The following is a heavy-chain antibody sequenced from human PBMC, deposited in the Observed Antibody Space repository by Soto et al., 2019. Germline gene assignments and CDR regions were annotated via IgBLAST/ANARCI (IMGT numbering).Heavy chain of an antibody. J-gene: IGHJ6*02. CDR3: ASLVSPRLKITCGGDYYGMDV. CDR1: GYSFTSYW. V-gene: IGHV5-51*01. Sequence: EESLKISCKGSGYSFTSYWIGWVLQMPGKGLEWMGIIYPGDSDTRYSPSFQGQVTISADKSISTAYLQWSSLKASDTAMYYCASLVSPRLKITCGGDYYGMDVWGQGTTVTVSS. D-gene: IGHD3-16*01. CDR2: IYPGDSDT.